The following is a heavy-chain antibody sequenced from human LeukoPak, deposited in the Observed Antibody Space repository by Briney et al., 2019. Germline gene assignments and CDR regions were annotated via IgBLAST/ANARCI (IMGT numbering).Heavy chain of an antibody. CDR3: ARAMTTGTNPDVHFDY. D-gene: IGHD4-17*01. CDR1: GFTFSSYA. V-gene: IGHV3-30-3*01. J-gene: IGHJ4*02. Sequence: GGSLRLSCAASGFTFSSYAMHWVRQAPGKGLEWVAVISYDGSNKYYADSVKGRFTISRDNSKNTLYLQMNSLRAEDTAVYYCARAMTTGTNPDVHFDYWGQGTMVTVSS. CDR2: ISYDGSNK.